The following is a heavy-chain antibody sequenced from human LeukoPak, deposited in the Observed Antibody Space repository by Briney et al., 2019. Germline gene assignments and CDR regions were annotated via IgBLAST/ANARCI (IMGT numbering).Heavy chain of an antibody. CDR3: ARGISSSGWLDY. Sequence: GGSLRLSCAASGFTVSSNFMSWVRQAPGKGLEWISVLYSGGSTYYADSVKGRFTISRDNSENTLFLQMNSLRAEDTAVYYCARGISSSGWLDYWGQGTLVTVSS. J-gene: IGHJ4*02. CDR2: LYSGGST. V-gene: IGHV3-53*01. D-gene: IGHD6-19*01. CDR1: GFTVSSNF.